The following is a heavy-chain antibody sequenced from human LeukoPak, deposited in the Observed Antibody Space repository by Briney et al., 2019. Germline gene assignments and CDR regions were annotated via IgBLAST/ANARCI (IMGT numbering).Heavy chain of an antibody. CDR2: LHGNVEPT. V-gene: IGHV3-23*01. CDR3: GRDPNGDYVGAFEF. CDR1: GFMFRRFG. J-gene: IGHJ3*01. Sequence: PGGSLRLSCVGSGFMFRRFGLIWVGQAPGKGLEGVSGLHGNVEPTYYGDSVKGCFTISRDNSKSTLYLQMNSLRVEDTAEYFCGRDPNGDYVGAFEFWGQGTKVAVSS. D-gene: IGHD3-16*01.